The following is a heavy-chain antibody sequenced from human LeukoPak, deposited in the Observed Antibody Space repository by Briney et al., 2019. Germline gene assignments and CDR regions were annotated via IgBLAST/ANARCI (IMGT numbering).Heavy chain of an antibody. J-gene: IGHJ6*01. CDR3: ANDRLSGGSCYSSFLGYYYGMDV. Sequence: GGSLSLSCAASGFTFSSYAMHWVRQAPGKGLEWVAVISYGGSNKYYADSVKGRFTISRDNSKNTLYLQMNSLRAEDTAVYYCANDRLSGGSCYSSFLGYYYGMDVWGQGTTVTVSS. CDR2: ISYGGSNK. V-gene: IGHV3-30*04. D-gene: IGHD2-15*01. CDR1: GFTFSSYA.